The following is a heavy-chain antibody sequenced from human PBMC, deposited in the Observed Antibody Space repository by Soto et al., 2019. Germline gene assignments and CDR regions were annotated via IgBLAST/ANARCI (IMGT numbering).Heavy chain of an antibody. V-gene: IGHV1-69*11. CDR1: GYTFPSYG. CDR2: ISPFHGTE. D-gene: IGHD3-22*01. CDR3: ARITGRYYDSSGYYYAPVDY. J-gene: IGHJ4*02. Sequence: SVNVSCKASGYTFPSYGISWLRQAPGQGLEWMGWISPFHGTENYAQKFQGRVTITADESTSTAYMELSSLRSDDTAVYYCARITGRYYDSSGYYYAPVDYWGQGTLVTVSS.